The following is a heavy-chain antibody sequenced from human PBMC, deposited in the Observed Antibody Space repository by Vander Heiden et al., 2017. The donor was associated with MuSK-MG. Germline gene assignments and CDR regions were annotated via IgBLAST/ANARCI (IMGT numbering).Heavy chain of an antibody. D-gene: IGHD4-17*01. V-gene: IGHV4-39*01. CDR1: GGSISSSTYY. J-gene: IGHJ4*02. CDR2: IYYSGST. Sequence: QLQLQESGPGLVKPSEALSLTCTVSGGSISSSTYYWGWIRQPPGKGLEWIGTIYYSGSTYYNPSLKSRVTISVDTSKNQFSLKLSSVTAADTAVYYCARRLRTTVVTSFDYWGQGTLVTVSS. CDR3: ARRLRTTVVTSFDY.